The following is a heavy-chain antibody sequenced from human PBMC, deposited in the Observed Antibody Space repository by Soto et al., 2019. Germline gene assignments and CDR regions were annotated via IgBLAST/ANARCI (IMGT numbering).Heavy chain of an antibody. CDR1: GGTFSTYT. Sequence: QVQLMQSGAEVKKPGSSVKVSCTASGGTFSTYTFGWVRQSPGQGLEWMGRIITILDVANYAQKFQGRVTLTADRSTSTTDLELSSLRSEDTAIYYCARAGYGDSDYSYYAMDVWGEGTTVTVSS. J-gene: IGHJ6*04. CDR2: IITILDVA. D-gene: IGHD4-17*01. V-gene: IGHV1-69*02. CDR3: ARAGYGDSDYSYYAMDV.